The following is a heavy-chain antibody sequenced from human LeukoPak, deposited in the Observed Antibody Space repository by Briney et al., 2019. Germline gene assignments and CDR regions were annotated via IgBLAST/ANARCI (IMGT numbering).Heavy chain of an antibody. V-gene: IGHV4-59*08. CDR3: ARRAYGSGSFNRYHFDF. D-gene: IGHD3-10*01. J-gene: IGHJ4*02. CDR1: GGSISNYY. CDR2: IYYSGST. Sequence: SATLSLTCTVSGGSISNYYWSWIRQPPGKGLEWIGYIYYSGSTNYNHSLKSRLTISVDTSNNHFSLKLNSVPAAGTAVYYCARRAYGSGSFNRYHFDFWGQGTLVAVSS.